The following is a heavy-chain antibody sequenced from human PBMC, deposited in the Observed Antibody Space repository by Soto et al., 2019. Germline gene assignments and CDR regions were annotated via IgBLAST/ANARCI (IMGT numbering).Heavy chain of an antibody. Sequence: SDTLYLACAVYWGSFSCYYGIWIRQPRGKGLEWIGEINHSGSTNYNPSLKSRVTISVDTSKNQFSLKLSSVTAADTAVYYCARGGSGWYYDYWGQGTLVTVSS. CDR1: WGSFSCYY. V-gene: IGHV4-34*01. CDR2: INHSGST. D-gene: IGHD6-19*01. J-gene: IGHJ4*02. CDR3: ARGGSGWYYDY.